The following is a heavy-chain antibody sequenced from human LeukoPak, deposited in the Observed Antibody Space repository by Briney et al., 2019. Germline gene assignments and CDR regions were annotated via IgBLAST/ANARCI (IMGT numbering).Heavy chain of an antibody. J-gene: IGHJ4*02. CDR1: GGTFSSCA. CDR3: AKESSGGWYFDY. CDR2: MSDSGGST. Sequence: SCKASGGTFSSCAMSWVRQAPGKGLEWVSGMSDSGGSTYYADSVKGRFTISRDNSKNSLYLQMDSLRAEDTAVYYCAKESSGGWYFDYWGQGTLVTVSS. D-gene: IGHD6-19*01. V-gene: IGHV3-23*01.